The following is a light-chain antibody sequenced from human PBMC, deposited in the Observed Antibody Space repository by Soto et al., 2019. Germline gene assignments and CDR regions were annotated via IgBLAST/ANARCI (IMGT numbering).Light chain of an antibody. CDR3: QQYGHSPLLYT. CDR1: QSVNSNF. J-gene: IGKJ2*01. Sequence: EIVLTQSPGTLSLSPGERATLSCRTSQSVNSNFLAWYQQKPGQAPRLLVYGSSTRAAGVPDRFSGSGSGTDFTLTISRLEPEDFAVYYCQQYGHSPLLYTFGQGTKLGVK. CDR2: GSS. V-gene: IGKV3-20*01.